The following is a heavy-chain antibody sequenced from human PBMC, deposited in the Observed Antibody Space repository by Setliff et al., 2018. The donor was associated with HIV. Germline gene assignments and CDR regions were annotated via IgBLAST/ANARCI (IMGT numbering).Heavy chain of an antibody. CDR2: INPDSRGT. CDR3: ARGVKGIATTGKYYFDY. Sequence: VASVKVSCKTSGYAFTDYSIHWVRQAPGQGLEWVGRINPDSRGTNYAQTFQGRVTMTRDTSVSTAYMELSRLKSDDTAVFCCARGVKGIATTGKYYFDYWGQGTLVTVSS. V-gene: IGHV1-2*06. CDR1: GYAFTDYS. D-gene: IGHD6-13*01. J-gene: IGHJ4*02.